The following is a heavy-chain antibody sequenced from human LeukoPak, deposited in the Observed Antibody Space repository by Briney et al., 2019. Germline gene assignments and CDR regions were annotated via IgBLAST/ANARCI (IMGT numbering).Heavy chain of an antibody. CDR2: IYSGGST. V-gene: IGHV3-53*05. CDR1: ELTVSSNY. D-gene: IGHD6-19*01. CDR3: ARGGTPGYSTGWIDH. J-gene: IGHJ4*02. Sequence: GGSLRLSCAASELTVSSNYMSWVRQAPGKGLEWVSVIYSGGSTYYADSVKGRFIISRDNSRNTLYLQMNSLRVEDTAMYHCARGGTPGYSTGWIDHWGQGTLVTVS.